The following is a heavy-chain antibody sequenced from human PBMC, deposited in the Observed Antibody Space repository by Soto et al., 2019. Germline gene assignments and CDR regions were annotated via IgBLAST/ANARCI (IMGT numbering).Heavy chain of an antibody. CDR2: IYPGDSDT. J-gene: IGHJ3*02. CDR1: GYSFTSYW. D-gene: IGHD4-4*01. Sequence: PGESLKISCKGSGYSFTSYWIGWVRQMPGKGLEWMGIIYPGDSDTRYSPSFQGQVTISADKSISTAYLQWSSLKASDTAMYYCARRDYDYRGVGAFDIWGQGTMVTVSS. CDR3: ARRDYDYRGVGAFDI. V-gene: IGHV5-51*01.